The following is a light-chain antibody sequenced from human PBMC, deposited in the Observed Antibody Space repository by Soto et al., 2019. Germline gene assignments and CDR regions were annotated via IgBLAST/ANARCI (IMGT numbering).Light chain of an antibody. CDR2: KAS. CDR3: QRYNAWPLT. CDR1: QSNSSW. Sequence: ASQSNSSWLAWYQQKPGKAPKLLIYKASTLESGVPSNFSGSGSGTEFSLRFRNLQSKDFAVYDCQRYNAWPLTFGQGTRLEIK. V-gene: IGKV1-5*03. J-gene: IGKJ5*01.